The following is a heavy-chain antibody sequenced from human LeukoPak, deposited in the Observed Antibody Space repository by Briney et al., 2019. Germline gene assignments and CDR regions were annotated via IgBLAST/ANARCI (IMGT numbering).Heavy chain of an antibody. CDR2: INPNSGGT. J-gene: IGHJ4*02. D-gene: IGHD3-3*01. CDR3: ARKYYDFWSGYRRRDYYFDY. Sequence: ASVKVSCKASGYTFTGYYMHWVRQAPGQGLEWTGWINPNSGGTNYAQKFQGRVTMTRDSSISTTYMELSRLRSDDTAVYYCARKYYDFWSGYRRRDYYFDYWGQGTLVTVSS. V-gene: IGHV1-2*02. CDR1: GYTFTGYY.